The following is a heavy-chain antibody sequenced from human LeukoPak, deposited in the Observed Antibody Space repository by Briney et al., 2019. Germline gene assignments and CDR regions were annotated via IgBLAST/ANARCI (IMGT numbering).Heavy chain of an antibody. Sequence: GASVKVSFKASGYTFTSYFMHWVRQAPGQGLEWMGIINPSGGSTTYAQKFQGRVALTRDTSTSTVYMELSSLTSEDTAVYYCARNYNAGYSSGWSYFDYWGQGTLVTVSS. V-gene: IGHV1-46*01. CDR2: INPSGGST. J-gene: IGHJ4*02. CDR3: ARNYNAGYSSGWSYFDY. D-gene: IGHD6-19*01. CDR1: GYTFTSYF.